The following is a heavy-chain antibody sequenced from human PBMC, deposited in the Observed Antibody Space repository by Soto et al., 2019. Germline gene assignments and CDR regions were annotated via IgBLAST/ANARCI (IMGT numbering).Heavy chain of an antibody. CDR2: INHSGST. CDR3: ARGQRYFDWLLWAFDY. D-gene: IGHD3-9*01. J-gene: IGHJ4*02. Sequence: QVQLQQWGAGLLKPSETLSLTCAVYGGSFSGYYWSWIRQPPGKGLAWIGEINHSGSTNYNPSLKSRVTISGDTSKNQFSLKLSSVTAADTAVYYCARGQRYFDWLLWAFDYWGQGTLVTVSS. CDR1: GGSFSGYY. V-gene: IGHV4-34*01.